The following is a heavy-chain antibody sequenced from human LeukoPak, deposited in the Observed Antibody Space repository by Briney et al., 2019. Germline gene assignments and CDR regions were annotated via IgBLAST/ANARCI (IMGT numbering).Heavy chain of an antibody. CDR3: AAQSPLYDSSGYFLDY. V-gene: IGHV1-24*01. CDR2: FDPEDGDT. Sequence: ASVKVSCKVSGYTLTELSIHWVRQAPGKGLELMGSFDPEDGDTIYAQKFQGRVTMTEDTSTDTAYMELTSLKSEDTAVYFCAAQSPLYDSSGYFLDYWGQGTLVTVSS. D-gene: IGHD3-22*01. J-gene: IGHJ4*02. CDR1: GYTLTELS.